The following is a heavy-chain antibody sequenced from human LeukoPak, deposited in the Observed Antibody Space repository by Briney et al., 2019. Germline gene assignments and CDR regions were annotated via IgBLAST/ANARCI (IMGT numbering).Heavy chain of an antibody. CDR3: ARDIGNYVWKSWFDP. Sequence: SETLSLTCTVSGGSISSSSYYWGWIRQPPGKGLEWIGSIYYSGSTYYNPSLKSRVTISVDTSKNQFSLKLSSVTAADTAVYYCARDIGNYVWKSWFDPWGQGTLVTVSS. V-gene: IGHV4-39*07. CDR2: IYYSGST. D-gene: IGHD4-11*01. CDR1: GGSISSSSYY. J-gene: IGHJ5*02.